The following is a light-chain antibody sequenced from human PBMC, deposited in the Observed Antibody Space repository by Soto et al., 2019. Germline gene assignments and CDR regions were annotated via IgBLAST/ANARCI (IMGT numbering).Light chain of an antibody. CDR3: QQGNISTVT. CDR1: QGIRNE. J-gene: IGKJ5*01. CDR2: AAS. V-gene: IGKV1-6*01. Sequence: RARQGIRNELRWFQQKPGNAPTILISAASRLQSRVPSRFSGRGTCTEFTLTISRLEPEDFALYYCQQGNISTVTFGQGTKLEIK.